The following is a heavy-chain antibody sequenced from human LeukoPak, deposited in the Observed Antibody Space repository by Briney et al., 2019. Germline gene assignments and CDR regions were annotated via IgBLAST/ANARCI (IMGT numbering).Heavy chain of an antibody. Sequence: GASVKVSCKASGGTFSSYAISWVRQAPGQGREWMGRIIPIFGTANYAQKFQGRVTITTDESTSTAYMELSSLRSEDTAVYYCARGPLGCTNGVYQLELNFDYWGQGTLVAVSS. V-gene: IGHV1-69*05. CDR3: ARGPLGCTNGVYQLELNFDY. CDR2: IIPIFGTA. CDR1: GGTFSSYA. D-gene: IGHD2-8*01. J-gene: IGHJ4*02.